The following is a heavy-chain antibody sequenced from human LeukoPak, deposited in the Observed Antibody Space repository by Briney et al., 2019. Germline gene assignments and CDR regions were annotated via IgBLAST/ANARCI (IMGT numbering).Heavy chain of an antibody. J-gene: IGHJ6*03. CDR3: AKNGDRGAYCSGGSCYPYYYYYMDV. V-gene: IGHV1-69*06. D-gene: IGHD2-15*01. CDR2: IIPIFGTA. CDR1: GGTFSSYA. Sequence: ASVKVSCKASGGTFSSYAISWVRQAPGQGLEWMGGIIPIFGTANYAQKFQGRVTITADKSTSTAYMELNSQSAEDTAVYYCAKNGDRGAYCSGGSCYPYYYYYMDVWGKGTTVTISS.